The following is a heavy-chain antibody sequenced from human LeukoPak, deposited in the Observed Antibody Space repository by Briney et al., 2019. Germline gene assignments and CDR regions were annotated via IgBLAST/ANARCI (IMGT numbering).Heavy chain of an antibody. V-gene: IGHV4-34*01. CDR2: INHSGST. CDR3: ARGRVAYSAYYFDY. CDR1: GGSFSGYY. D-gene: IGHD2-15*01. Sequence: PSETLSLTCAVYGGSFSGYYWSWIRQPPGKGLEWIGEINHSGSTNYNPSLKSRVTISVDTSKNQFSLRLRSVTAADTAVYYCARGRVAYSAYYFDYWGQGTLVTVSS. J-gene: IGHJ4*02.